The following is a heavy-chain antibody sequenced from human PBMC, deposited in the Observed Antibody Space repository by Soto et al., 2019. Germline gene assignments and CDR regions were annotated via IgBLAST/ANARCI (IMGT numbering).Heavy chain of an antibody. CDR3: GRLEGLATISYYFDY. CDR2: VYYSGST. V-gene: IGHV4-39*01. Sequence: NPSGTLSLTCTVSGGSVSSCSYYWGWVRQPPGKGLEWIGSVYYSGSTYYNPSLESRVTISVDKSKNQFSLKLMSLSAADTAVYYCGRLEGLATISYYFDYWGQGALVTVSS. CDR1: GGSVSSCSYY. J-gene: IGHJ4*02. D-gene: IGHD3-9*01.